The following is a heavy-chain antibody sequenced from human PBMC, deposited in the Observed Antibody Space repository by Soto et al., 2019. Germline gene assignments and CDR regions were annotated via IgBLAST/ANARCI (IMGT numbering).Heavy chain of an antibody. CDR1: GGFVSSGSYY. CDR3: ARERGDYGLDAFDI. J-gene: IGHJ3*02. D-gene: IGHD4-17*01. CDR2: IYYSGST. Sequence: SETLSLTCTVSGGFVSSGSYYWSWIRQPPGKGLEWIGYIYYSGSTNYNPSLKSRVTISVDTSKNQFSLKLSSVTAADTAVYYCARERGDYGLDAFDIWGQGTMVTVSS. V-gene: IGHV4-61*01.